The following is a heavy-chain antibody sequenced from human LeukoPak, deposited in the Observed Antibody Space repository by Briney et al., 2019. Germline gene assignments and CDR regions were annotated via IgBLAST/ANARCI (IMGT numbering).Heavy chain of an antibody. D-gene: IGHD6-19*01. J-gene: IGHJ3*02. V-gene: IGHV1-2*02. CDR2: INPNSGGT. CDR3: ARVQNQWLEFHDAFDI. Sequence: GSSVKVSCKASGGTFSSYAISWVRQAPGQGLEWMGWINPNSGGTNYAQKFQGRVTMTRDTSISTAYMELSRLRSDDTAVYYCARVQNQWLEFHDAFDIWGQGTMVTVSS. CDR1: GGTFSSYA.